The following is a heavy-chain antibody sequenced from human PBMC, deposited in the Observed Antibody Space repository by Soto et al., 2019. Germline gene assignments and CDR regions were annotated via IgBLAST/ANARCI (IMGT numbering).Heavy chain of an antibody. CDR1: GIPFCSYF. V-gene: IGHV3-23*01. CDR3: ARDRPDISNPTDHPMFDY. J-gene: IGHJ4*02. D-gene: IGHD6-6*01. CDR2: IISSGSST. Sequence: GGSLRLSCATSGIPFCSYFMSWVRQAPGEGLDWVSGIISSGSSTYYADSVKGRFTISRDNAKNTLYLQMHSLRVEDTAVYYCARDRPDISNPTDHPMFDYWGQGTQVTVSS.